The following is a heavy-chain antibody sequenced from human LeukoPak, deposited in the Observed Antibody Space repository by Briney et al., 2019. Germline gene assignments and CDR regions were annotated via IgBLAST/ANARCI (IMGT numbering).Heavy chain of an antibody. CDR2: IIPIFGTA. V-gene: IGHV1-69*05. CDR1: GGTFSSYA. Sequence: SVKVSCKAPGGTFSSYAISWVRQAPGQGLEWMGRIIPIFGTANYAQKFQGRVTITTDESTSTAYMELSSLRSEDTAVYYCATNSGVVITYYFDYWGQGTLVTVSS. CDR3: ATNSGVVITYYFDY. J-gene: IGHJ4*02. D-gene: IGHD3-3*01.